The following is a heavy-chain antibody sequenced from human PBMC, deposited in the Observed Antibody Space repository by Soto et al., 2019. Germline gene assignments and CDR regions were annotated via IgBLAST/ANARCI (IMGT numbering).Heavy chain of an antibody. Sequence: QVQLVQSGAEVKKPGSSVKVSCKASGGTFSSYTISWVRQAPGQGLEWMGRIIPILGIANYAQKFQGRVTITADKSTSTAYMELSSLRSEDTAVYYWARLVPAPALPFCPWGPETLVTVSS. CDR1: GGTFSSYT. CDR3: ARLVPAPALPFCP. CDR2: IIPILGIA. V-gene: IGHV1-69*02. J-gene: IGHJ5*02. D-gene: IGHD2-2*01.